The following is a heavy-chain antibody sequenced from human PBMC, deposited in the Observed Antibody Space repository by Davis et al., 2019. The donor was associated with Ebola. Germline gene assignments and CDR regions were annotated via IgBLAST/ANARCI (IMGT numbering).Heavy chain of an antibody. J-gene: IGHJ5*02. D-gene: IGHD6-13*01. Sequence: PGGSLRLSCAASGFTFSDYYMSWIRQAPGKGLEWVSYISSSSSYTNYADSMKGRFTISRDNAKNSLYLQMNSLRAEDTAVYYCARTYSSSLENWFDPWGQGTLVTVSS. CDR2: ISSSSSYT. V-gene: IGHV3-11*06. CDR1: GFTFSDYY. CDR3: ARTYSSSLENWFDP.